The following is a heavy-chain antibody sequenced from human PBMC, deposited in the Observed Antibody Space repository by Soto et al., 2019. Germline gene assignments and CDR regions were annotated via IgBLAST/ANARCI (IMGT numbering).Heavy chain of an antibody. CDR1: GASISCYF. J-gene: IGHJ6*02. CDR3: VKGVPPVVPAAMLPAFTCFGMDV. V-gene: IGHV4-4*07. Sequence: SETLTLTCTASGASISCYFWSWIRQPAGKGLEWIARIHTSGSNNYNPSLKRRVTMAVDTSTNQFPLKLSSVPAADTAVYYCVKGVPPVVPAAMLPAFTCFGMDVWGQGTTVTVSS. CDR2: IHTSGSN. D-gene: IGHD2-2*01.